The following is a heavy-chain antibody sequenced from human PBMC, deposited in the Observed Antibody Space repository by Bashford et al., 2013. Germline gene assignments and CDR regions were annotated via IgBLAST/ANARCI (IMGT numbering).Heavy chain of an antibody. Sequence: VRQAPGKGLEWVSGMSGSGFSTFHADSVKGRFTISRDNSKNTLHLQMNSLGAEDTAVYYCAKSGCSSTTCYGTNSGWFDTWGQGTLVTVSS. CDR3: AKSGCSSTTCYGTNSGWFDT. V-gene: IGHV3-23*01. D-gene: IGHD2-2*01. CDR2: MSGSGFST. J-gene: IGHJ5*02.